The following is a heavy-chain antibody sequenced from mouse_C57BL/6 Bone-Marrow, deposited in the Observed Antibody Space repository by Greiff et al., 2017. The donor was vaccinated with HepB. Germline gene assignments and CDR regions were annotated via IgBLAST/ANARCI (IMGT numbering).Heavy chain of an antibody. CDR2: IDPETGGT. D-gene: IGHD1-1*01. J-gene: IGHJ2*01. Sequence: VQRVESGAELVRPGASVTLSCKASGYTFTDYEMHWVKQTPVHGLEWIGAIDPETGGTAYNQKFKGKAILTADKSSSTAYMELRSLTSEDSAVYYCTRGLRWGQGTTLTVSS. CDR1: GYTFTDYE. CDR3: TRGLR. V-gene: IGHV1-15*01.